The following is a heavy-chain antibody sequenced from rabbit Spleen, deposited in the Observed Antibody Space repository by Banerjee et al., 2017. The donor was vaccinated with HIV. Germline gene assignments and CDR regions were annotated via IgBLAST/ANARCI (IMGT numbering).Heavy chain of an antibody. CDR3: GRGSSLTYSDL. J-gene: IGHJ4*01. D-gene: IGHD8-1*01. CDR1: GFDLSQNYV. V-gene: IGHV1S43*01. Sequence: QEQLEESGGGLVKPGGTLTLTCKASGFDLSQNYVMCWVRQAPGKGLEWIGCIYAGSAGSTYYASWAKGRFTITRSTSLNTVTLQMTSLTAADTATYFCGRGSSLTYSDLLGQGTLVTVS. CDR2: IYAGSAGST.